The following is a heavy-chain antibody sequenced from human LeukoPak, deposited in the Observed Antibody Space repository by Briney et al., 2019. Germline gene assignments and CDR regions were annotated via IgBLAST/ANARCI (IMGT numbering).Heavy chain of an antibody. Sequence: ASVKVSCKASGYTFTSYDINWVRQAPGQGLEWMGIINFSGGATTSAQKFQGRVTITRDTSTRTVYMELNSLRSDDTAVYYCASRDSNGYHYQFDYWGQGTLVIVSS. CDR3: ASRDSNGYHYQFDY. V-gene: IGHV1-46*01. J-gene: IGHJ4*02. CDR1: GYTFTSYD. CDR2: INFSGGAT. D-gene: IGHD3-22*01.